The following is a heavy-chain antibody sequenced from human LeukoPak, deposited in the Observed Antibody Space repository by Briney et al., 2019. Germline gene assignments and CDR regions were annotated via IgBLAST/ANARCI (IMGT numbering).Heavy chain of an antibody. CDR1: GGSFSGYY. CDR2: INHSGST. Sequence: KSSETLSLTCAVYGGSFSGYYWRWIRQPPGKGLEWIGEINHSGSTNYNPSLKSRVTISVDTSKNQFSLKLSSVTAADTAIYYCARGRSDYVWGSYRLPFDYWGQGTLVTVSS. D-gene: IGHD3-16*02. J-gene: IGHJ4*02. CDR3: ARGRSDYVWGSYRLPFDY. V-gene: IGHV4-34*01.